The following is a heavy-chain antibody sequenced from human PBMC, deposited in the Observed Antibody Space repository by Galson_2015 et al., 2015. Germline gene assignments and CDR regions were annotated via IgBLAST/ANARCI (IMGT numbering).Heavy chain of an antibody. CDR2: IYYSGST. Sequence: YWSWIRQSPGKGLEWIGYIYYSGSTNYNPSLKSRVTISVDTSRNQFSLKLSSVTAADTAVYYCARGRIQLDYFDYWGQGTLVTVSS. CDR3: ARGRIQLDYFDY. CDR1: Y. V-gene: IGHV4-59*01. D-gene: IGHD5-18*01. J-gene: IGHJ4*02.